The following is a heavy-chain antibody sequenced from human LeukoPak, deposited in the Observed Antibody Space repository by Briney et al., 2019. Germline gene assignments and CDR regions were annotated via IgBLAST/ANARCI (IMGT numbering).Heavy chain of an antibody. CDR3: AIRRSTLDAFDM. D-gene: IGHD3-10*01. V-gene: IGHV5-51*01. Sequence: GESLKISCRGGGYSFTTNWIGWVRQMPGKGLEWMGIIYPGDSDTRYSPSFQGQATMSTDKSISTAYLQWSSLKAADTAIYYCAIRRSTLDAFDMWGQGTMVTVSS. CDR1: GYSFTTNW. CDR2: IYPGDSDT. J-gene: IGHJ3*02.